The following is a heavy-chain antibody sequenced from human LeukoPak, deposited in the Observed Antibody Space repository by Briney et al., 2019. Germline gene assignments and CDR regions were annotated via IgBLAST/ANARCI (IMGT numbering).Heavy chain of an antibody. CDR3: ARIAEYSSSWYVGY. CDR1: GGSVSSGSYY. Sequence: SETLSLTCTVSGGSVSSGSYYWSWIRQPPGKGLEWIGEINHSGSTNYNPSLKSRVTISVDTSKNQFSLKLSSVTAADTAVYYCARIAEYSSSWYVGYWGQGTLVTVSS. J-gene: IGHJ4*02. CDR2: INHSGST. V-gene: IGHV4-39*07. D-gene: IGHD6-13*01.